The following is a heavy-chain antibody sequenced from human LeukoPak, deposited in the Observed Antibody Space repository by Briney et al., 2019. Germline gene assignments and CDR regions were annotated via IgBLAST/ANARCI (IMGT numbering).Heavy chain of an antibody. CDR1: GCSISSSNW. CDR2: IYHSGST. V-gene: IGHV4-4*02. CDR3: ARIYGDYDYYFDY. J-gene: IGHJ4*02. D-gene: IGHD4-17*01. Sequence: PSETLSLTCAVSGCSISSSNWWSWVRQPPGKGLEWIGEIYHSGSTNYNPSLKSRVTISVDKSKNQFSLKLSSVTAADTAVYYCARIYGDYDYYFDYWGQGTLVTVSS.